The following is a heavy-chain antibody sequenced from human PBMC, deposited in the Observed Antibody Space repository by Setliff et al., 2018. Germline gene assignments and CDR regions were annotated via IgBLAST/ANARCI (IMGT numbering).Heavy chain of an antibody. CDR3: ARAHCIGGYCYYGYFQY. D-gene: IGHD2-21*02. V-gene: IGHV1-46*01. CDR1: GYTFTNNY. Sequence: ASVKVSCKASGYTFTNNYIHGVRQAPGQGLEWLGLINPSGGYTNYAQKFQDRITLTRDTPTNTLYMELGSLRSEDTAVYFCARAHCIGGYCYYGYFQYWGQGTLVTVSS. CDR2: INPSGGYT. J-gene: IGHJ1*01.